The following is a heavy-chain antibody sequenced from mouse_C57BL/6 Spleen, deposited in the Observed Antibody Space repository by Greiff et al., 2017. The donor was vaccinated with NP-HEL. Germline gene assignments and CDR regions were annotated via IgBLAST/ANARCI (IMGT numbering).Heavy chain of an antibody. CDR1: GYTFTSYW. D-gene: IGHD2-4*01. V-gene: IGHV1-64*01. Sequence: QVQLQQPGAELVKPGASVKLSCKASGYTFTSYWMHWVKQRPGQGLEWIGMIHPNSGSTNYNEKFKSKATLTVHKSSSTAYMQLSSLTSEDSAVYYCARSGDYDRFAYWGQGTLVTVSA. J-gene: IGHJ3*01. CDR3: ARSGDYDRFAY. CDR2: IHPNSGST.